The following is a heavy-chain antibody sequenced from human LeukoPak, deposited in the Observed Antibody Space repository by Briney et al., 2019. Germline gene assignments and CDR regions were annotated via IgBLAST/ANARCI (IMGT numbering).Heavy chain of an antibody. CDR1: GGSFSGDY. V-gene: IGHV4-34*01. Sequence: SETLSLTCAVYGGSFSGDYWSWIRQPPGKGLEWIGEINHSGSTNYNPSLKSRVTISVDTSKNQFSLKLSSVTAADTAVYYCARGVGSGYDGYYYYGMDVWGQGTTVTVSS. J-gene: IGHJ6*02. CDR2: INHSGST. D-gene: IGHD5-12*01. CDR3: ARGVGSGYDGYYYYGMDV.